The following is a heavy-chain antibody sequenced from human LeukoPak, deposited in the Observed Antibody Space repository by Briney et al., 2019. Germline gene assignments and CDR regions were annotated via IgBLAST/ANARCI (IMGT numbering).Heavy chain of an antibody. CDR2: IRYDGSNQ. CDR3: ARSGGIAVAGSLGY. J-gene: IGHJ4*02. Sequence: GGSLRLSCAASGFTFSSYGMHWVRQAPGKGLEWVTFIRYDGSNQYYADSVKGRFTISRDNSKNTLYLQMNSLRAEDTAVYYCARSGGIAVAGSLGYWGQGTLVTVSS. D-gene: IGHD6-19*01. V-gene: IGHV3-30*02. CDR1: GFTFSSYG.